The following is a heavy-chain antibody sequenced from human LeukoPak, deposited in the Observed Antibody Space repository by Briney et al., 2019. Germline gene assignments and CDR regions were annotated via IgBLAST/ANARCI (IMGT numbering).Heavy chain of an antibody. CDR3: ARITMVRGVPNYYYYYMDV. CDR2: ISYSGST. Sequence: PSETLSLTCAVSGYSISSGYYWSWIRQPPGKGLEWIGYISYSGSTNYNPSLKSRVTISVDTSKNQFSLKLSSVTAADTAVYYCARITMVRGVPNYYYYYMDVWGKGTTVTVSS. D-gene: IGHD3-10*01. V-gene: IGHV4-61*01. J-gene: IGHJ6*03. CDR1: GYSISSGYY.